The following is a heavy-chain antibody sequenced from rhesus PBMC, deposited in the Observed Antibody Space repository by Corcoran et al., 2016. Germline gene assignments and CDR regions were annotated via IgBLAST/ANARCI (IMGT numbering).Heavy chain of an antibody. J-gene: IGHJ4*01. CDR1: GGSISRDYYY. D-gene: IGHD2-39*01. V-gene: IGHV4-122*02. CDR3: ARGVAADY. Sequence: QVQLQESGPGLVKPSETLSLTCAVSGGSISRDYYYWNWFRQPPGEGLEWIGYITDCGSTSNHPSLESRVTISRDTSKNQFSLNLTSVTAADTAVYYCARGVAADYWGQGVLVTVSS. CDR2: ITDCGST.